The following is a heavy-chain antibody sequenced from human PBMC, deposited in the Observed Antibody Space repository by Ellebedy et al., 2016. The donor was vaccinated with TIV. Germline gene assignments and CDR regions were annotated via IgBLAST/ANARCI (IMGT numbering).Heavy chain of an antibody. Sequence: ASVKVSXKASGGTFISYSIAWVRQAPGQGLEWMGGIIPIYGTTNYAQKFRGRVTITADESTNAYMELSSLTSEDTAVYYCARLGGGGHNLGYYYRALDVWGQGTTVIVSS. CDR3: ARLGGGGHNLGYYYRALDV. V-gene: IGHV1-69*13. J-gene: IGHJ6*02. D-gene: IGHD5-24*01. CDR2: IIPIYGTT. CDR1: GGTFISYS.